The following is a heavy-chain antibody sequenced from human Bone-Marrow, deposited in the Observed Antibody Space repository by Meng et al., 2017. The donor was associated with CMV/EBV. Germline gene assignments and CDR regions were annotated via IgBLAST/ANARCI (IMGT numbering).Heavy chain of an antibody. V-gene: IGHV4-31*02. D-gene: IGHD2-15*01. J-gene: IGHJ5*02. CDR1: GGSSSGGGFY. CDR2: THDSGRT. Sequence: GGSSSGGGFYWSWIRQHPGKGLEWIGDTHDSGRTYYNWSLKSRVTISADTSKNQFSLTLSSVTAADTAIYYCARRGRLRDSRWFDPWGQGTLVTVSS. CDR3: ARRGRLRDSRWFDP.